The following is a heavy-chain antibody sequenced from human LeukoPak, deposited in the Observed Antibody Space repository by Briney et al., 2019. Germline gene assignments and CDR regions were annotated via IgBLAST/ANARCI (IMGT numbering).Heavy chain of an antibody. CDR2: MNPNSGNT. V-gene: IGHV1-8*03. D-gene: IGHD6-13*01. CDR1: GYTFTSYD. J-gene: IGHJ4*02. Sequence: GASVKVSCKASGYTFTSYDINWVRQATGQRREWMGWMNPNSGNTGYAQKFQGRVTITRNTSISTAYMELSSLRSEDTAVYYCARGLRSHIAAAGKRYYFDYWGQGTLVTVSS. CDR3: ARGLRSHIAAAGKRYYFDY.